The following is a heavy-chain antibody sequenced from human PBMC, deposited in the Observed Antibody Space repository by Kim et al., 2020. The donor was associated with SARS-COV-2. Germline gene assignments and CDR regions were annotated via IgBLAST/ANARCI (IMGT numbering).Heavy chain of an antibody. CDR3: RGSYYKFPRFAFDI. D-gene: IGHD1-26*01. J-gene: IGHJ3*02. CDR2: IYSGGSST. CDR1: GFTFSSYA. Sequence: GGSLRLSCAASGFTFSSYAMSWVRQAPGKGLEWVSVIYSGGSSTYYADTVKGRFTISRDNSKNTLYLQMNSLRAEDTAVYYCRGSYYKFPRFAFDIWGQGTMVTVSS. V-gene: IGHV3-23*03.